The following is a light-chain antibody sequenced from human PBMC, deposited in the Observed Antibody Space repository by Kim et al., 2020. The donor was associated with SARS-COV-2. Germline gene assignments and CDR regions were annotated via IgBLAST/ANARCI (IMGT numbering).Light chain of an antibody. CDR2: DTN. J-gene: IGLJ3*02. V-gene: IGLV7-46*01. CDR3: LLSYTGYKM. Sequence: PGETVTPTSGSRTDPVTSGHYPYWIQQTPGQAPRTLITDTNNRHSWTPARFSGSLVGGKAALTLSGAQPEDEAEYYCLLSYTGYKMFGGGTQLTVL. CDR1: TDPVTSGHY.